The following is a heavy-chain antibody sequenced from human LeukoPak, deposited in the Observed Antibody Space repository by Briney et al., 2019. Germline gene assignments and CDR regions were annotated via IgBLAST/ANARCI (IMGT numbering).Heavy chain of an antibody. CDR1: GYSFISYG. V-gene: IGHV1-18*04. Sequence: ASVMVSCKASGYSFISYGIIWVRQAPGQGLEWMGWISPNNGDTNYAQKLQGRVTMTTDTSTTTAYMELRSLTSDDTAVYYCARQVEAAGQKWFDPWGQGTLVTVSS. CDR3: ARQVEAAGQKWFDP. CDR2: ISPNNGDT. J-gene: IGHJ5*02. D-gene: IGHD6-13*01.